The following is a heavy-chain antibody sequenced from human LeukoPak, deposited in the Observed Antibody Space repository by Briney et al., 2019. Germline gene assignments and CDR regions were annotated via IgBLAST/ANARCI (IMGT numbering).Heavy chain of an antibody. V-gene: IGHV3-30*02. Sequence: PGGSQRFSCAASGFIFSNYAMHWVRQAPGKGLEWVAFIRYDGSSAYYADSVKGRFTISRDNSKNTLYLQMNSLRAEDTAVYYCARILDSAWGELGYWGQGTLVTVSS. D-gene: IGHD6-19*01. CDR3: ARILDSAWGELGY. J-gene: IGHJ4*02. CDR2: IRYDGSSA. CDR1: GFIFSNYA.